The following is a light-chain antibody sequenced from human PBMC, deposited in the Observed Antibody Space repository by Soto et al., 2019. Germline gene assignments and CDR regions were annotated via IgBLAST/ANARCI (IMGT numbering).Light chain of an antibody. CDR2: RNN. V-gene: IGLV1-47*01. J-gene: IGLJ3*02. CDR1: NSNIGPNY. CDR3: GAWDDSLSGRV. Sequence: QSVLTQPPSASGTPGQRVTISCSGSNSNIGPNYVSWYQQVPGTAPKLLIYRNNQRPSGVPDRFSGSKSGTSASLAISGLRSEDEADYYCGAWDDSLSGRVFGGGTKLTVL.